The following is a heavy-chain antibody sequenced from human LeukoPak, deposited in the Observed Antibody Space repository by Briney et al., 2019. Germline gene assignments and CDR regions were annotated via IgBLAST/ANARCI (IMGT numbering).Heavy chain of an antibody. V-gene: IGHV1-46*01. D-gene: IGHD4-23*01. CDR3: AREQDGGKHNY. CDR2: INPGGGNT. CDR1: GYTFTSYD. Sequence: ASVKVSCKASGYTFTSYDINWVRQATGQGLEWMGIINPGGGNTSYAQKFQGRVTMTRDTSTSTVYMELSSLRSEDTAVYYCAREQDGGKHNYWGQGTLVTVSS. J-gene: IGHJ4*02.